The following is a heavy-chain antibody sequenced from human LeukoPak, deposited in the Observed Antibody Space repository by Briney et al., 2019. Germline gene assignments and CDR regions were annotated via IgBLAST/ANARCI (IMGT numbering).Heavy chain of an antibody. Sequence: GGSLRLSCAASGYTFRRYAIHWVRQAPGKGLEWVAVISYDGSNKYYADSVKGRFTISRDNSKNTLYLQMNSLRAEDTAVYYCARDSPYYDSSGYYLDYWGQGTLVTVSS. V-gene: IGHV3-30-3*01. CDR1: GYTFRRYA. CDR3: ARDSPYYDSSGYYLDY. CDR2: ISYDGSNK. J-gene: IGHJ4*02. D-gene: IGHD3-22*01.